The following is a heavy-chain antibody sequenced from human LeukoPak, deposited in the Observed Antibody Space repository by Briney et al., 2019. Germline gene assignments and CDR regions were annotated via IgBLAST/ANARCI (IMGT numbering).Heavy chain of an antibody. V-gene: IGHV1-3*01. J-gene: IGHJ6*02. CDR2: INADNGNT. D-gene: IGHD3-22*01. CDR1: GGTFSSYA. CDR3: ARGYYYDSSGYYYYYYGMDV. Sequence: ASVNVSCKASGGTFSSYAISWVRQAPGQRLEWMGWINADNGNTKYSQKFQGRVTITRDTSASTAYMELSSLRSEDTAVYYCARGYYYDSSGYYYYYYGMDVWGQGTTVTVSS.